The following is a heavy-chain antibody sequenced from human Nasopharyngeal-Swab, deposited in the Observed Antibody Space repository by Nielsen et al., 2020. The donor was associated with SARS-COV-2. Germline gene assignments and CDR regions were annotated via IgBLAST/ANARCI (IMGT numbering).Heavy chain of an antibody. D-gene: IGHD1-14*01. V-gene: IGHV4-34*01. Sequence: WIRQHPGKGLEWIGEINHSGSTNYNPSLKSRVTISVDTSKNQFSPKLSSVTAADTAVYYCARPTTLGYYYGMDVWGQGTTVTVSS. CDR2: INHSGST. CDR3: ARPTTLGYYYGMDV. J-gene: IGHJ6*02.